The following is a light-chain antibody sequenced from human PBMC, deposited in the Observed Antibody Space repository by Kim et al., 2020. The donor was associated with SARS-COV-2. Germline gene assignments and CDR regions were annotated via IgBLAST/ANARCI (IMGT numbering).Light chain of an antibody. Sequence: VSPEQTASITGAGDKLGDKYACWYQQKPGQSPGLVIYQDSKRPSGIPERFSGSNSGNTATLTISGTQAMDEADYYGQAWDSSNVVFGGGTQLTVL. J-gene: IGLJ2*01. CDR1: KLGDKY. CDR2: QDS. CDR3: QAWDSSNVV. V-gene: IGLV3-1*01.